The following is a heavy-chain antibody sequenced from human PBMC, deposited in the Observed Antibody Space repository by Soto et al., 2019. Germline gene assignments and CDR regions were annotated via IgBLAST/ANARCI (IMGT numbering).Heavy chain of an antibody. Sequence: AVKVSCNASGGTFNSYGISWVRQAPGQGLDWMGVIIPLYGTVNYAQKFQGRASITADKSTSTAYMDLNSLRSDDTAVYYCARVRVIRGVIPSHFGLWGQGTQVTVSS. D-gene: IGHD3-10*01. V-gene: IGHV1-69*06. CDR1: GGTFNSYG. CDR2: IIPLYGTV. J-gene: IGHJ4*02. CDR3: ARVRVIRGVIPSHFGL.